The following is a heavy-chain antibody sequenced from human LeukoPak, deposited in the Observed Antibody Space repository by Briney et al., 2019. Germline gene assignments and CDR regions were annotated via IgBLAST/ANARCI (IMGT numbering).Heavy chain of an antibody. J-gene: IGHJ4*02. CDR1: GFTFDDYA. CDR2: ISWNSGSI. Sequence: GGSLRLSCAASGFTFDDYAMHWVRQAPGKGLEWVSGISWNSGSIGYADSVKGRFTISRDNAKNSLYLQMNSLRAEDTALNYCAKDSSSSSFDYWGQGTLVTVSS. D-gene: IGHD6-6*01. V-gene: IGHV3-9*01. CDR3: AKDSSSSSFDY.